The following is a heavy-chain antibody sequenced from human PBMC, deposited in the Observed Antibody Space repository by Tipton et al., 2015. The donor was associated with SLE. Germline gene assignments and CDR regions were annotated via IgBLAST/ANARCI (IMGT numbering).Heavy chain of an antibody. CDR3: ARDWSAYDPYDCINV. CDR2: INPNSGGT. CDR1: GYTFTGYY. J-gene: IGHJ6*04. D-gene: IGHD5-12*01. Sequence: QSGPEVRKPGASVKVSCKASGYTFTGYYLHWVRQAPGQGLEWMGWINPNSGGTNYAREFQGRVTMTRDTSITTAYMEVSGLRSDDTAVYDCARDWSAYDPYDCINVWSKGCTVTVSS. V-gene: IGHV1-2*02.